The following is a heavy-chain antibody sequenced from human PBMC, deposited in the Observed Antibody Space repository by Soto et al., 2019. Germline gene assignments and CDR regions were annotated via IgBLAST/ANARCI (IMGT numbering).Heavy chain of an antibody. J-gene: IGHJ3*01. CDR1: GFTFSFYG. D-gene: IGHD3-22*01. V-gene: IGHV3-30*18. CDR3: AKSLYYYDRNREGAFDA. CDR2: ISDDGSKK. Sequence: PGGSLRLSCAASGFTFSFYGMHWVRQAPGKGLEWVAVISDDGSKKYYADTVKGRFTISRDNSNNRLFLQMNSLRAEDMAVYYCAKSLYYYDRNREGAFDAWGHGTEVTVSS.